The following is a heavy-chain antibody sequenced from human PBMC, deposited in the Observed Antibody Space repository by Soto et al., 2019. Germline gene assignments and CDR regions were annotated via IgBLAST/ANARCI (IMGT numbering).Heavy chain of an antibody. J-gene: IGHJ6*03. CDR2: INHSGST. CDR1: GGSFSGYY. D-gene: IGHD4-4*01. CDR3: ARGENSNSSGYYYYMDV. Sequence: PSETLSLTCAVYGGSFSGYYWSWIRQPPGKGLEWIGEINHSGSTNYNPSLKSRVTISVDTSKNQFSLKLSSVTAADTAVYYCARGENSNSSGYYYYMDVWGKGTTVTVSS. V-gene: IGHV4-34*01.